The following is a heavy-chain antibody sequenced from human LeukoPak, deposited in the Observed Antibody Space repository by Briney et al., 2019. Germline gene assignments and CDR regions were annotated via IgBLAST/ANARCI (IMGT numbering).Heavy chain of an antibody. V-gene: IGHV3-30*04. J-gene: IGHJ4*02. CDR3: AREVGATLYYFDY. CDR1: GFTFSNYA. Sequence: GRSLRLSCTASGFTFSNYAMHWVRQAPGKGLEWVAVISYDGSNKNYGDSVKGRFTISRDNSKKTLYLQMNSLRAEDTAVYYCAREVGATLYYFDYWGQGTLVTVSS. D-gene: IGHD1-26*01. CDR2: ISYDGSNK.